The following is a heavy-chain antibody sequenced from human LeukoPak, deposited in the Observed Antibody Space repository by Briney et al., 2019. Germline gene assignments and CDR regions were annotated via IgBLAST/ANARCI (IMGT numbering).Heavy chain of an antibody. J-gene: IGHJ4*02. Sequence: GGSLRLSCAASGFTFDDYTMHWVRQGPGKGLEWVSLIHWDGDSTYYADSVKGRFTISRDNSKNSLYLQMNSLRTEDTALYYCAKGDTAMDTTLDYWGQGTPVTVSS. D-gene: IGHD5-18*01. CDR1: GFTFDDYT. CDR2: IHWDGDST. V-gene: IGHV3-43*01. CDR3: AKGDTAMDTTLDY.